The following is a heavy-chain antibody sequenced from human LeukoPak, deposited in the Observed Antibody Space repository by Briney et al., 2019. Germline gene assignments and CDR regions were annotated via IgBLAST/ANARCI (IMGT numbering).Heavy chain of an antibody. D-gene: IGHD6-25*01. J-gene: IGHJ6*02. CDR3: ARDSASGTWDYYYGMDV. CDR2: IYSGGST. Sequence: GGSLRLSCAASGFTVSSNYMSWVRQAPGKGLEWVSVIYSGGSTHYADSVKGRFTISRDNSKNTLYLQMNSLRAEDTAVYYCARDSASGTWDYYYGMDVWGQGTTVTVSS. CDR1: GFTVSSNY. V-gene: IGHV3-53*01.